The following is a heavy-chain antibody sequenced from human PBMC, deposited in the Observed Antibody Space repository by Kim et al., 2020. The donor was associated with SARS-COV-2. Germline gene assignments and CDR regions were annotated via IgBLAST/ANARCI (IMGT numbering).Heavy chain of an antibody. CDR2: ISPDGSER. J-gene: IGHJ4*02. D-gene: IGHD5-12*01. CDR1: GFTFSTYW. Sequence: GGSLRLSCGASGFTFSTYWMTWIRHVPGKGLEWVAQISPDGSERYYVESLRDRSTISRDNAKNSMYLQLNTLRVDDTAVYYCARDDGFRSVDHWGPGAL. V-gene: IGHV3-7*01. CDR3: ARDDGFRSVDH.